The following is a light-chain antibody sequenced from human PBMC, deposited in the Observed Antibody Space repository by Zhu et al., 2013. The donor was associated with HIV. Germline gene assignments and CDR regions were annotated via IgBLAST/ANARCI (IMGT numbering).Light chain of an antibody. CDR1: QRIGNN. V-gene: IGKV1-39*01. Sequence: DIQMTQSPSSLSASVGDRVIITCRASQRIGNNLNWYQQKPGKAPKLLIFAASSLQNEVPSRFSGSGSGTEFTLTISSLQAEDFAVYYCQQYNKWPWTFGQGTKVESK. CDR3: QQYNKWPWT. J-gene: IGKJ1*01. CDR2: AAS.